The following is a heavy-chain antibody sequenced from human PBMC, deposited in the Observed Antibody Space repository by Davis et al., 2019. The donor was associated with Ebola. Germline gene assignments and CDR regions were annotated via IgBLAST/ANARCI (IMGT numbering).Heavy chain of an antibody. CDR3: ARDLRYYYDSSGYYSSYYFDY. Sequence: SETLSLTCAVSGGSISSSNWWSWVRQPPGKGLEWIGEIYHSGSTNYNPSLKSRVTISVDKSKNQFSLKLSSVTAADTAVYYCARDLRYYYDSSGYYSSYYFDYWGQGTLVTVSS. CDR1: GGSISSSNW. D-gene: IGHD3-22*01. V-gene: IGHV4-4*02. CDR2: IYHSGST. J-gene: IGHJ4*02.